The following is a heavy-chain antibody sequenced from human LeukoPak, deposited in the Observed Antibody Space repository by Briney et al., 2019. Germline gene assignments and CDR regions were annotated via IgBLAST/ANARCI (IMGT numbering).Heavy chain of an antibody. D-gene: IGHD3-22*01. CDR1: GYTFTSYY. CDR2: INPSGGST. Sequence: ASVKVSCKASGYTFTSYYMHWMRQAPGQGLEWMGIINPSGGSTSYAQKFQGRVTMTRDTSTSTVYMELSSLRSEDTAVYYCARDLQYDSSGYYPLDYWGQGTLVTVSS. J-gene: IGHJ4*02. V-gene: IGHV1-46*01. CDR3: ARDLQYDSSGYYPLDY.